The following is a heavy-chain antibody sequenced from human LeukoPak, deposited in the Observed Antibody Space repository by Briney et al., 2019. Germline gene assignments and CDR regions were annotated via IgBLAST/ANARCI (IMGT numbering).Heavy chain of an antibody. CDR3: ARRSEFGVLYYMDV. J-gene: IGHJ6*03. CDR2: ISASSGTI. Sequence: GGSLRLSCAASGFSFSVYSMNWVRQALGKGLEWVSYISASSGTIYYADSVKGRFTISRDNAKNSLYLQMNSLRGDDTAVYYCARRSEFGVLYYMDVWGKGTTVTVSS. D-gene: IGHD3-16*01. V-gene: IGHV3-48*01. CDR1: GFSFSVYS.